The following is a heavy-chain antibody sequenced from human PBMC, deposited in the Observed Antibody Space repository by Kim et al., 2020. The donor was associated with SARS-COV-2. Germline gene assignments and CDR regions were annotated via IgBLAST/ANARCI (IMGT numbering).Heavy chain of an antibody. CDR1: GLTFPNYA. J-gene: IGHJ4*02. V-gene: IGHV3-23*01. D-gene: IGHD3-10*01. Sequence: GGSLRLSCAASGLTFPNYAMGWVRQAPGKGLEWVSTISASGGSTYYADSVQGRFTISRDNSRNTLYLQMNSLRADDTAVYSCAGGSGMYYNPFDYWGQGT. CDR3: AGGSGMYYNPFDY. CDR2: ISASGGST.